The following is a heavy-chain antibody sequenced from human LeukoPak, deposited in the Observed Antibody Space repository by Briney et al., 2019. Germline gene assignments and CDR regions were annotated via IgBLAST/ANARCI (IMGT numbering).Heavy chain of an antibody. V-gene: IGHV3-74*01. D-gene: IGHD1-26*01. CDR2: INTDGTST. J-gene: IGHJ4*02. CDR3: ARESPYSGATFSDY. Sequence: GSLRLSCAASGFTFSDYWIHWVRQAPGKGLVWVSRINTDGTSTTYADSVKGRFTISRDNAKNTLYLQMNSLRAEDTAVYYCARESPYSGATFSDYWGQGTLVTVSS. CDR1: GFTFSDYW.